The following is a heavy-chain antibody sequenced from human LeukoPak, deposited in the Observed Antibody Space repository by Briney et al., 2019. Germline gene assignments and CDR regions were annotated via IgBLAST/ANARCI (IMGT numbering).Heavy chain of an antibody. Sequence: GGSLRLSCAASGFTFSGSAMHWVRQASGKGLEWVGRIRSKANNYATAYAASVEGRFTISRDDSKNTAYLQMNSLKTEDTAVYYRTRNIVATIGAFDIWGQGTMVTVSS. CDR2: IRSKANNYAT. V-gene: IGHV3-73*01. D-gene: IGHD5-12*01. J-gene: IGHJ3*02. CDR1: GFTFSGSA. CDR3: TRNIVATIGAFDI.